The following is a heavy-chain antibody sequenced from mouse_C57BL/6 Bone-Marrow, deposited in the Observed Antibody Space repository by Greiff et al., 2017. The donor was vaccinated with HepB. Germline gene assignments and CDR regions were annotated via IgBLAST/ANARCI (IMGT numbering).Heavy chain of an antibody. J-gene: IGHJ4*01. CDR3: ARSTVVAYYYAMDY. CDR1: GYAFSSYW. Sequence: QVQLKQSGAELVKPGASVKISCKASGYAFSSYWMNWVKQRPGKGLEWIGQIYPGDGDTNYNGKFKGKATLTADKSSSTAYMQLSSLTSEDSAVYFCARSTVVAYYYAMDYWGQGTSVTVSS. CDR2: IYPGDGDT. V-gene: IGHV1-80*01. D-gene: IGHD1-1*01.